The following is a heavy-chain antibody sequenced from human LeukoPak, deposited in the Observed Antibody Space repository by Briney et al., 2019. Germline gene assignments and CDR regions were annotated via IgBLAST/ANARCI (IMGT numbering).Heavy chain of an antibody. CDR1: GGSISSYY. CDR3: ARAMVRGVNWFDP. J-gene: IGHJ5*02. Sequence: SETLSLTCTVSGGSISSYYWSWIRQPPGKGLEWIGYIYYSGSTNYNPSLKSRVTISVDTSKNQFSLKLSSVTAADTAVYYCARAMVRGVNWFDPWGQGTLVTVSS. V-gene: IGHV4-59*01. CDR2: IYYSGST. D-gene: IGHD3-10*01.